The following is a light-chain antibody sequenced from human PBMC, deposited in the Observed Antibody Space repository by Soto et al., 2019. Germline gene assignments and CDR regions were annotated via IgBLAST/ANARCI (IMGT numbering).Light chain of an antibody. CDR2: AAS. CDR3: LQKYFYPFT. J-gene: IGKJ3*01. V-gene: IGKV1-6*01. CDR1: QGIRND. Sequence: AIQMTQSPSSLSASVGDRVTITCRASQGIRNDLDWFQQKPGKAPKLLIYAASNLQSGVPARFSGSGSGTDFTLTISSLQHEDFDTYYCLQKYFYPFTLGPGTKVDIK.